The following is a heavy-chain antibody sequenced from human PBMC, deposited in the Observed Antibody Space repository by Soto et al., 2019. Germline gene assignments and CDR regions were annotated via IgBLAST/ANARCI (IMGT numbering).Heavy chain of an antibody. CDR1: GGSISSGGYY. CDR3: ARDYHHDGTGFDY. V-gene: IGHV4-31*03. D-gene: IGHD1-1*01. CDR2: IYYSGST. J-gene: IGHJ4*02. Sequence: PSETLSLTCTVSGGSISSGGYYWSWIRQHPGKGLEWIGYIYYSGSTYYNPSLKSRVTISVDTSKNQFSLKLSSVTAADTAVYYCARDYHHDGTGFDYRGQGTLVTVSS.